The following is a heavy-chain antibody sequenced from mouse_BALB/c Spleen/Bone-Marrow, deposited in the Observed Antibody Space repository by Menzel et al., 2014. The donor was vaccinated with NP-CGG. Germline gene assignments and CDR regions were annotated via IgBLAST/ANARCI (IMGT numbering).Heavy chain of an antibody. D-gene: IGHD2-14*01. Sequence: VQLVESGAELAKPGASVKMSCKASGYTFTSYWMHWVKQRPGQGLEWIGYINPSTGYTEYNQKFKDKATLTADKSSSTAYMQLSSLTSEDSAVYYCARHYRYYFDYWGQGTTLTGSS. CDR1: GYTFTSYW. V-gene: IGHV1-7*01. CDR3: ARHYRYYFDY. J-gene: IGHJ2*01. CDR2: INPSTGYT.